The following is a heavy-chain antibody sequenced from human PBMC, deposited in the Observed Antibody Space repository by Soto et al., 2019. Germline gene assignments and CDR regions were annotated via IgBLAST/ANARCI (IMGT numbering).Heavy chain of an antibody. CDR1: GFTFNTYA. J-gene: IGHJ6*02. Sequence: GGSLRLSCAASGFTFNTYAMSWVRQAPGKGLEWVSVISGSGDSSYYADSVKGRFTISRDNSKDTLYLQMNSLRAEDTAVYYCAKRMYKLLLHSMDVWGQGTTVTVSS. CDR2: ISGSGDSS. D-gene: IGHD2-2*01. CDR3: AKRMYKLLLHSMDV. V-gene: IGHV3-23*01.